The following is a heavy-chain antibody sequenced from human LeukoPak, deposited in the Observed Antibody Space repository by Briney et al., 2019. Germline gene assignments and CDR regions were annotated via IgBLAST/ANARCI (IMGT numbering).Heavy chain of an antibody. CDR2: LNRDGSVK. CDR1: GFTFSDYY. D-gene: IGHD6-25*01. Sequence: GGSLRLSCAASGFTFSDYYMSWVRQAPGKGLEWVANLNRDGSVKNYVDSVKGRFTISRDNAKNSLYLQMNSLRAEDTAVFYCARDSGTCRGCAFGVWGHGTMVTVSS. CDR3: ARDSGTCRGCAFGV. J-gene: IGHJ3*01. V-gene: IGHV3-7*01.